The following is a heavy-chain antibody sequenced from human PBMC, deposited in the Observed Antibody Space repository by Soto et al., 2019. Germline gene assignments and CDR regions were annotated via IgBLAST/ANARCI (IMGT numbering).Heavy chain of an antibody. Sequence: EVQLVESGGGLVQPGGSLRLSCAASGFTFSSYSMNWVRQAPGKGLEWLSYISSSISTMPYADSVKGRFTISRDNAKNSLYLQINILRDEDTAVYYCAREVRDTAVADFDYWGQGTLVTVSS. CDR2: ISSSISTM. J-gene: IGHJ4*02. D-gene: IGHD5-18*01. CDR1: GFTFSSYS. CDR3: AREVRDTAVADFDY. V-gene: IGHV3-48*02.